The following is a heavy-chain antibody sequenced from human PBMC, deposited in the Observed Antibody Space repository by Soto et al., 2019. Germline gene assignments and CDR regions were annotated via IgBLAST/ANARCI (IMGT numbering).Heavy chain of an antibody. J-gene: IGHJ6*02. CDR3: ARDTRITIFGVVDPYGMDV. V-gene: IGHV1-18*01. Sequence: APVKLSCKASGYTFTSYRISWVSQATGQGLEWMGWISAYNGNTNYAQKLQGRVTMTTDTSTSTAYMELRSLRSDDTAVYYCARDTRITIFGVVDPYGMDVWGQGTTVTVSS. D-gene: IGHD3-3*01. CDR1: GYTFTSYR. CDR2: ISAYNGNT.